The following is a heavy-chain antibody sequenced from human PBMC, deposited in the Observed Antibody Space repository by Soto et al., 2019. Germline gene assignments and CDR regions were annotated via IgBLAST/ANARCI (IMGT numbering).Heavy chain of an antibody. CDR1: GFTFSSYG. CDR3: AKGHVVAVGDTFDY. CDR2: ISYDGNNE. D-gene: IGHD6-19*01. J-gene: IGHJ4*02. Sequence: QVQLVESGGGVVQPGRSLRLSCAAAGFTFSSYGMHWVRQAPGKGLEWVTVISYDGNNEYYAESVKGRFTISRDNTKKTMALQMNSLRAENAAVYYSAKGHVVAVGDTFDYWGQGNRVTVSS. V-gene: IGHV3-30*18.